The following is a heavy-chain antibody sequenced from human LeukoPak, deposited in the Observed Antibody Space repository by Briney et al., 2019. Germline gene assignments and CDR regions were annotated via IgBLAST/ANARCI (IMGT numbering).Heavy chain of an antibody. Sequence: GGSLRLSCAASGFTFSSSAMSWVRQAPGKGLEWVSAISGSGDSTYAVSVKGGFTISRDYSKNTLYLQMNSLRAEDTAIYYCATSGSSRFDPWGQGTLVTVSS. D-gene: IGHD6-6*01. CDR1: GFTFSSSA. CDR2: ISGSGDST. CDR3: ATSGSSRFDP. J-gene: IGHJ5*02. V-gene: IGHV3-23*01.